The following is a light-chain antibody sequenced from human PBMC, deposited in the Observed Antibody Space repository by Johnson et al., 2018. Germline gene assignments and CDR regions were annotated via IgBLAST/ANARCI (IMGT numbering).Light chain of an antibody. Sequence: SVLTQPPSVSAAPGQKVTISCSGSSSNIGNNYVSWYQQLPGTAPKLLIYENNKRPSGIPDRFSGSKSGTSATLVITGLQTGDEADFYCGTWDSSLSSGNAFRTGTTVTVL. J-gene: IGLJ1*01. CDR1: SSNIGNNY. V-gene: IGLV1-51*02. CDR2: ENN. CDR3: GTWDSSLSSGNA.